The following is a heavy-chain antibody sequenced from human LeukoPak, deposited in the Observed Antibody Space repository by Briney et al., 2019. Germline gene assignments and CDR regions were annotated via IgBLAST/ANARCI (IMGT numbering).Heavy chain of an antibody. V-gene: IGHV1-69*06. CDR1: GVTFNSDA. Sequence: SVKVSCKVSGVTFNSDAITWLRQVPGQGLEWMGGIIPIFGPPDYAQNFQDRLTISADKSTSTAYMELSSLRFEDTAIYYCARRVIASRSDYFDSWGQGTLVTVSS. CDR2: IIPIFGPP. CDR3: ARRVIASRSDYFDS. J-gene: IGHJ4*02. D-gene: IGHD6-6*01.